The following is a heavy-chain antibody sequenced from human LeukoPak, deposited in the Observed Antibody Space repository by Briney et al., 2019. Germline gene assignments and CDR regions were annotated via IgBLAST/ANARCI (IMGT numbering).Heavy chain of an antibody. CDR3: ARGIRTAMVLDAFDI. V-gene: IGHV1-2*02. CDR2: INPNSGGT. CDR1: GYTFTDYY. D-gene: IGHD5-18*01. Sequence: GASVKVSCKASGYTFTDYYMHWVRQAPGQGLEWMGWINPNSGGTNYAQKFQGRVTITADKSTSTAYMELSSLRSEDTAVYYCARGIRTAMVLDAFDIWGQGTMVTVSS. J-gene: IGHJ3*02.